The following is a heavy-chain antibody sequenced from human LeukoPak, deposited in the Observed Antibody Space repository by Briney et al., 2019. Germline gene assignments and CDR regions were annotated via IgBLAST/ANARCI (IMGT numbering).Heavy chain of an antibody. D-gene: IGHD3-9*01. CDR1: GFTVSSNY. CDR2: IYSGGST. CDR3: ARDGVGYYDILTGYYTNAYFDY. J-gene: IGHJ4*02. Sequence: PGGSLRLSCAASGFTVSSNYMSWVRQAPGKGLEWVSVIYSGGSTYYADSVKGRFTISRDNSKNTLYLQMNSLRAGDTAVYYCARDGVGYYDILTGYYTNAYFDYWGQGTLVTVSS. V-gene: IGHV3-66*01.